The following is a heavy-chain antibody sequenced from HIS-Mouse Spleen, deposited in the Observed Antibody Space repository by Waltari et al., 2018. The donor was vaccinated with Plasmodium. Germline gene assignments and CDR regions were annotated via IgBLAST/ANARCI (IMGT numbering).Heavy chain of an antibody. Sequence: QVQLVQSGAEVKKPGASVKVSCKASGYTFTGYYMPWVRKAPGQGLEWRGWITPNSGGTNYAQKFQGRVTMTRDTSISTAYMELSRLRSDDTAVYYCARDGPGETSFDYWGQGTLVTVSS. CDR3: ARDGPGETSFDY. J-gene: IGHJ4*02. CDR1: GYTFTGYY. V-gene: IGHV1-2*02. D-gene: IGHD3-16*01. CDR2: ITPNSGGT.